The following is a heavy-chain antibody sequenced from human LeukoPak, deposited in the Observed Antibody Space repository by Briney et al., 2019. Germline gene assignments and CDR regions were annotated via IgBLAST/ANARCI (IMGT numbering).Heavy chain of an antibody. J-gene: IGHJ5*02. D-gene: IGHD6-19*01. CDR2: IYPDDSDT. Sequence: GESLKISCRGSGYTFENHWIAWVRQLPGRGLEWMGIIYPDDSDTTYSPSFEGQVTISVDKSINTAYLQWNSLEASDAAIYYCARQGVAVADTLWLDPWGQGTLVTVPS. CDR3: ARQGVAVADTLWLDP. CDR1: GYTFENHW. V-gene: IGHV5-51*01.